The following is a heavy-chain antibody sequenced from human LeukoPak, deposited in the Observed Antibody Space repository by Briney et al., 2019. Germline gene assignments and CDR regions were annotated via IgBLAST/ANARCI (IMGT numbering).Heavy chain of an antibody. CDR3: VMDMDV. CDR2: IKEDGCGE. Sequence: GGSQRLSCAASGFIFSRYCMNWVRQARGKVVEWVAHIKEDGCGEYYVASEKGRFTISSYNAKNSLYLKMTCMRAEDTAVDYCVMDMDVWGQGTTVTVSS. CDR1: GFIFSRYC. J-gene: IGHJ6*02. V-gene: IGHV3-7*05.